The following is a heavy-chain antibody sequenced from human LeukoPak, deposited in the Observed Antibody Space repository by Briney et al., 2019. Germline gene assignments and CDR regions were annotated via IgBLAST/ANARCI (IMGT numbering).Heavy chain of an antibody. J-gene: IGHJ4*02. CDR2: IHPGDAKT. Sequence: GESLKISCKTSGYNFANYRIDWVRQMPGKGLEWMGIIHPGDAKTKYSPSFQGQVTISADKSISTAYLQWSSLKASDTAMYYCARIFSLYSSSPWDYWGQGTLVTVSP. CDR1: GYNFANYR. D-gene: IGHD6-6*01. V-gene: IGHV5-51*01. CDR3: ARIFSLYSSSPWDY.